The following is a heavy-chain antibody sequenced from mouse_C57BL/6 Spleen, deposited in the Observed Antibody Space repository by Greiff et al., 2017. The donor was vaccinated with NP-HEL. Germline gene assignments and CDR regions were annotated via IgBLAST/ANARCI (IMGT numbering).Heavy chain of an antibody. CDR3: AREGTEGYFDV. V-gene: IGHV1-80*01. CDR1: GYAFSSYW. D-gene: IGHD3-3*01. CDR2: IYPGDGDT. J-gene: IGHJ1*03. Sequence: QVQLKQSGAELVKPGASVKISCKASGYAFSSYWMNWVKQRPGKGLEWIGQIYPGDGDTNYNGKFKGKATLTADKSSSTAYMQLSSLTSEDSAVYFCAREGTEGYFDVWGTGTTVTVSS.